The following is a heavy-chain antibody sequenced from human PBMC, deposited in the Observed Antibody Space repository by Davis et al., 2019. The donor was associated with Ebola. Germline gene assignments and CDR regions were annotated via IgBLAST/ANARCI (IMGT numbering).Heavy chain of an antibody. CDR2: ISYGGSHK. CDR3: ARGSTGGY. CDR1: GFTFSSYA. V-gene: IGHV3-30-3*01. J-gene: IGHJ4*02. D-gene: IGHD1-14*01. Sequence: PGGSLRLSCAASGFTFSSYAIHWVRQAPGRGLEWVIVISYGGSHKYYADSVKGRFTIFRDDSKNTLYLQMNSLRAEDTAVYYCARGSTGGYWGQGTLVTVSS.